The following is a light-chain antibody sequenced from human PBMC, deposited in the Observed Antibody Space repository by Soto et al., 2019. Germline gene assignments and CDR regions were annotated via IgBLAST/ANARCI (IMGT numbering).Light chain of an antibody. CDR3: QQLSYYPRT. J-gene: IGKJ2*01. Sequence: IQMTQSPSSLSAAVGDRGTITCRASQDVSSYLVWYQQKPGKAPELLIYAASTLQSGVPSRFSGSGSGTEFTLTINSLQPEDFATYYCQQLSYYPRTFGQGTKLEIK. CDR1: QDVSSY. CDR2: AAS. V-gene: IGKV1-9*01.